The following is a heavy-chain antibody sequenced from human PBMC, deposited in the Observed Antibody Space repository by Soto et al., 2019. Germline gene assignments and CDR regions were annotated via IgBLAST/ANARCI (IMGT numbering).Heavy chain of an antibody. J-gene: IGHJ4*02. CDR3: ARRGISAIGIYFFDY. Sequence: SETLSLTCTVSGGSISSGGYYWSGIRQHPEKGLEWIGYIYYSGTSYYNPSLKSRVTISVDTSTNQFSLKLSSVTAADTAVYYCARRGISAIGIYFFDYWGQGTLVTVSS. V-gene: IGHV4-31*03. CDR1: GGSISSGGYY. D-gene: IGHD6-13*01. CDR2: IYYSGTS.